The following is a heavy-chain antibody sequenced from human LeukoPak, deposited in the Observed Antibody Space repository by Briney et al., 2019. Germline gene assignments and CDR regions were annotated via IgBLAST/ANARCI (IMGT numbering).Heavy chain of an antibody. CDR2: IYYSGST. Sequence: SETLSLTCTVAGGSISSGDYYWSWIRQPPGKGLEWIGYIYYSGSTNYNPSLKSRVTISVDTSKNQFSLKLSSVTAADTAVYYCAMHCSRTSRLWDAFDIWGRGTMVTVSS. V-gene: IGHV4-30-4*01. CDR1: GGSISSGDYY. J-gene: IGHJ3*02. D-gene: IGHD2-2*01. CDR3: AMHCSRTSRLWDAFDI.